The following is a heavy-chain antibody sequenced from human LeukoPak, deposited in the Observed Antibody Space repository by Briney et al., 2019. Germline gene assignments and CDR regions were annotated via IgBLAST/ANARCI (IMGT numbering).Heavy chain of an antibody. CDR2: INHSGYT. CDR1: GESFSDYY. D-gene: IGHD1/OR15-1a*01. CDR3: ARVSGLNNFDS. V-gene: IGHV4-34*01. Sequence: SETLSLTCAVFGESFSDYYWTWIRQPPGKGLEWIGEINHSGYTNYNPSLKSRVTISLDTSKKQISLKVYSVTAADTAVYYCARVSGLNNFDSWGQGTLVTVSS. J-gene: IGHJ4*02.